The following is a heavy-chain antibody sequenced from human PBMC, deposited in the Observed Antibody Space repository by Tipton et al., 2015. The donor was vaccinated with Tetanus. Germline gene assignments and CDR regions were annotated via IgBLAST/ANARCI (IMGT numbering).Heavy chain of an antibody. CDR3: ARVGATTGTVDY. CDR1: GYTFTSYA. D-gene: IGHD1-26*01. Sequence: QLVQSGAEVKKPGASVKVSCKASGYTFTSYAMHWVRQAPGQRLEWMGWINAGNGNTKYSQKFQGRVTITRDTSASTAYMELSSLRPEATAVYYCARVGATTGTVDYCGQGTLVTVS. CDR2: INAGNGNT. J-gene: IGHJ4*02. V-gene: IGHV1-3*01.